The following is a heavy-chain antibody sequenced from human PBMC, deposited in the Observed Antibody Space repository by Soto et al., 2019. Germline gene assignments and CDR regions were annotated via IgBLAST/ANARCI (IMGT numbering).Heavy chain of an antibody. CDR1: GFAFSNYA. Sequence: LRLSCSVFGFAFSNYAMHWVRQAPGKGLQYVSSISSNGGSTYYADSVKGRFTISRDNSKNTLYLQMSSLRVEDTAVYYCVKDRYVDYWGQGNLVTVSS. CDR2: ISSNGGST. J-gene: IGHJ4*02. V-gene: IGHV3-64D*06. CDR3: VKDRYVDY.